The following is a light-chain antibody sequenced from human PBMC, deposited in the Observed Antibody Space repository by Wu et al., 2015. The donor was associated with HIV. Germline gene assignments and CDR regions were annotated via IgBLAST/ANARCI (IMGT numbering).Light chain of an antibody. CDR1: QSVSSSY. J-gene: IGKJ1*01. CDR2: GAS. CDR3: QQYGSSPQ. V-gene: IGKV3-20*01. Sequence: EIVLTQSPGTLSLSPGERATLSCRASQSVSSSYLAWYQQKPGQAPRLLIYGASSRATGIPDRFSGSGSGTDFTLTISRLEPEDFAVYYCQQYGSSPQFGQGTKVGIK.